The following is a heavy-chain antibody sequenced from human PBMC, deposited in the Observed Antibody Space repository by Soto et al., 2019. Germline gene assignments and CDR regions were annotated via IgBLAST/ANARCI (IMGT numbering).Heavy chain of an antibody. Sequence: GAPVKVSCKASGGTFSSYAISWVRQAPGQGLEWMGGIIPIFGTANYAQKFQGRVTITADESTSTAYMELSSLRSEDTAVYYCARGGMATTLVLDYWGQGTLVTVSS. D-gene: IGHD1-1*01. CDR1: GGTFSSYA. CDR3: ARGGMATTLVLDY. V-gene: IGHV1-69*13. J-gene: IGHJ4*02. CDR2: IIPIFGTA.